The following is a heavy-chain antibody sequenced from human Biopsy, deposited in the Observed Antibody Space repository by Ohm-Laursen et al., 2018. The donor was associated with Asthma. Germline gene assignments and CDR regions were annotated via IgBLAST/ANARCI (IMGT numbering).Heavy chain of an antibody. CDR2: ISPIFGSI. V-gene: IGHV1-69*01. CDR3: AKARCYYFYCDMEV. Sequence: SSVKVSCKFSGGTLNNYAINWVRQAPGQGLEWMGGISPIFGSIKYAQKFQDRVTISADVFRNTVHLELSSLRSEGTAVLYCAKARCYYFYCDMEVWGQGTTVTVSS. J-gene: IGHJ6*02. D-gene: IGHD3-3*01. CDR1: GGTLNNYA.